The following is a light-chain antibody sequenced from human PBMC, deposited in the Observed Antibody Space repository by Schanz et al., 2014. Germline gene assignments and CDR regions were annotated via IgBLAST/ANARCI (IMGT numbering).Light chain of an antibody. J-gene: IGLJ2*01. CDR3: SSYAGSNNPVV. Sequence: QSVLTQPASVSGSPGQSITISCTGTRSDVGGYNSVSWYQQHPGKAPHLIIYDVSHRPSGVSNRFSGSKSGNTASLTVSGLQAEDEADYYCSSYAGSNNPVVFGGGTKLTVL. CDR1: RSDVGGYNS. CDR2: DVS. V-gene: IGLV2-14*03.